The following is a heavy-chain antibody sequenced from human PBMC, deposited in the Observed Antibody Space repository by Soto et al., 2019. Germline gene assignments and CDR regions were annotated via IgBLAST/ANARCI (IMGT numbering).Heavy chain of an antibody. CDR3: TRGWIFGPLINWFDP. V-gene: IGHV3-49*03. Sequence: EVQLVESGGHMVQPGRSLSLSCTASGFTFGDNAMSWFRQAPGEGLEWVGFIRSRAYGGTTEYAASVKGRFTISRDDSKSIAYLQMNSLKTEDTALYYCTRGWIFGPLINWFDPWGQGTLVTVSS. CDR2: IRSRAYGGTT. D-gene: IGHD3-3*01. J-gene: IGHJ5*02. CDR1: GFTFGDNA.